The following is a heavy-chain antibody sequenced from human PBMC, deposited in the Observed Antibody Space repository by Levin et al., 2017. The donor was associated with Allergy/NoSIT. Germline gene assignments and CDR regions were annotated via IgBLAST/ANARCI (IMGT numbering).Heavy chain of an antibody. CDR1: GFSLSTSGVG. J-gene: IGHJ5*02. D-gene: IGHD6-13*01. CDR3: AHRPLIAAAWRQNWFDP. V-gene: IGHV2-5*02. CDR2: IYWDDDK. Sequence: SGPTLVKPTQTLTLTCTFSGFSLSTSGVGVGWIRQPPGKALEWLALIYWDDDKRYSPSLKSRLTITKDTSKNQVVLTMTNMDPVDTATYYCAHRPLIAAAWRQNWFDPWGQGTLVTVSS.